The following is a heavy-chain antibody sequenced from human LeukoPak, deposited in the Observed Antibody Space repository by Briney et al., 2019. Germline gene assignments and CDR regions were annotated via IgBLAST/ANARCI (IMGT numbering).Heavy chain of an antibody. J-gene: IGHJ1*01. Sequence: ASVKVSCKASGYTFTGYYMHWVRQAPGQGLEWMGWINPNSGGTNYAQKFQGRVTMTRDTSISTAYMELSRLRSDDTAVYYCARGRDSSGWSPFQHWGQGTLVTVSS. V-gene: IGHV1-2*02. CDR2: INPNSGGT. D-gene: IGHD6-19*01. CDR1: GYTFTGYY. CDR3: ARGRDSSGWSPFQH.